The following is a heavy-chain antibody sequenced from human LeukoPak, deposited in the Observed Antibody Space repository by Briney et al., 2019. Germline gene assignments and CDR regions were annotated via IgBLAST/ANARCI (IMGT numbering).Heavy chain of an antibody. V-gene: IGHV1-46*01. D-gene: IGHD6-6*01. CDR3: ARDLSSSSDYYYYYGMDV. CDR1: GCTFTSYY. J-gene: IGHJ6*02. Sequence: ASVKVSCKASGCTFTSYYMHWVRQAPGQGLEWMGIINPSGGSTSYAQKFQGRVTMTRDMSTSTVYMELSSLRSEDTAVYYCARDLSSSSDYYYYYGMDVWGQGTTVTVSS. CDR2: INPSGGST.